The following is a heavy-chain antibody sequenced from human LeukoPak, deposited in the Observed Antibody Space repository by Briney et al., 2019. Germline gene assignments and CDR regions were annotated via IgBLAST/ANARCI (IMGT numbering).Heavy chain of an antibody. CDR3: ARDDLRSSSAGDY. Sequence: PGGSLRLSCAASGFTFSSYSMNWVRQAPGKGLEWVSYISSSGSTIYYADSVKGRFTISRDNAKNSLYLQMNSLRAEDTAVYYCARDDLRSSSAGDYWGQGTLVTVSS. V-gene: IGHV3-48*01. J-gene: IGHJ4*02. CDR1: GFTFSSYS. D-gene: IGHD6-6*01. CDR2: ISSSGSTI.